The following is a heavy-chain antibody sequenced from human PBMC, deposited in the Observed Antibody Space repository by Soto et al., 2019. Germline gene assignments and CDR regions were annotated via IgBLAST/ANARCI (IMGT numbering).Heavy chain of an antibody. CDR2: ISYDGSHK. Sequence: QVQLVESGGGVVQPGRSLRLSCAASGFSFNKSSMHWVRQVPGKGLEWVAVISYDGSHKYYADSVKGRFTISRENSKNTLYLHMNSLRGEDTAVYYCARDETAVASFDYWGQGTLVTVSS. J-gene: IGHJ4*02. D-gene: IGHD6-19*01. CDR1: GFSFNKSS. CDR3: ARDETAVASFDY. V-gene: IGHV3-30-3*01.